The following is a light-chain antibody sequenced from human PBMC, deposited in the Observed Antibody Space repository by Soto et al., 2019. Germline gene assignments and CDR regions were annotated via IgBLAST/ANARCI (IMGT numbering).Light chain of an antibody. CDR3: QQSFSSPQT. V-gene: IGKV1-39*01. CDR2: TTF. Sequence: DLQMTQSPSSLSASVGDRVTITCRASQSIRGYLNWYQQKLGKAPKLLIYTTFHLQSGVPSRFSGSGSGTDFTLTINALQPEDFAAYYCQQSFSSPQTFGQGTKVEIK. J-gene: IGKJ1*01. CDR1: QSIRGY.